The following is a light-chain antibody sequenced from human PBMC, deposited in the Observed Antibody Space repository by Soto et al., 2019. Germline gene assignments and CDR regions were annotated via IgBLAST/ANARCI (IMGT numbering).Light chain of an antibody. J-gene: IGKJ5*01. CDR3: QQYARSPFT. CDR1: QSVTNNY. Sequence: IVLTQSPDTLSLSPGERATLSCRASQSVTNNYLAWYQQKLGQTPRVLIYGASYRATAIPDRFSGSGSGTDFTLTISRLEPEDFAVYYCQQYARSPFTFGQGTRLETK. V-gene: IGKV3-20*01. CDR2: GAS.